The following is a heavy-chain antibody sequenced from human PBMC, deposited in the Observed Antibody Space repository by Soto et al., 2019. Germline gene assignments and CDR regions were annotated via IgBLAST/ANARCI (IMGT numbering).Heavy chain of an antibody. Sequence: GESLKISCVGSGFTFDDYTMHWVRQAPGKGLEWVSLISWDGGGTYYAGSVKGRFTISRDNSKNSLYLQMNSLRTEDTALYYCAKDITAWDYYYYGMDVWGQGTTVTVSS. J-gene: IGHJ6*02. D-gene: IGHD1-26*01. CDR2: ISWDGGGT. CDR1: GFTFDDYT. CDR3: AKDITAWDYYYYGMDV. V-gene: IGHV3-43*01.